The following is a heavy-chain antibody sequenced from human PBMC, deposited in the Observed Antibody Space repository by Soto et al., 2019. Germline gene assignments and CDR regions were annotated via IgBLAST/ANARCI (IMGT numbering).Heavy chain of an antibody. V-gene: IGHV3-23*01. CDR1: GFTFINYA. D-gene: IGHD6-13*01. J-gene: IGHJ3*02. CDR2: IGGGDGST. CDR3: AKGILVQPPGTLTFDI. Sequence: GGSLRLSCAASGFTFINYAMSWVRQAPGKGLEWVSTIGGGDGSTYYADSVKGRFTISRDNSNSALYLQMNSLRVGHTAIYYCAKGILVQPPGTLTFDIWRQGTMVTVSS.